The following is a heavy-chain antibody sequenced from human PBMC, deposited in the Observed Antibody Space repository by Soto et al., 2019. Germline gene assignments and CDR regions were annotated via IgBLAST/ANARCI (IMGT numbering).Heavy chain of an antibody. Sequence: SETLSLTCTVSGGSISSSSYYWGWIRQPPGKGLEWIGSIYYSGSTYYNPSLKSRVTISVDTSKNQFSLKLSSVTAADTAVYYCACTNSGRYYGSFDICGQGPMVTVS. CDR2: IYYSGST. D-gene: IGHD1-26*01. CDR3: ACTNSGRYYGSFDI. J-gene: IGHJ3*02. V-gene: IGHV4-39*01. CDR1: GGSISSSSYY.